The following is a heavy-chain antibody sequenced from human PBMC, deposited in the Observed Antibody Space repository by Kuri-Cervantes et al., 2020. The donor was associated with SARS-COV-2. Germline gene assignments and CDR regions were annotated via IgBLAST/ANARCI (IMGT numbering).Heavy chain of an antibody. CDR1: GGSFSGYY. Sequence: SETLSLTCAVYGGSFSGYYWSWIRQPPGKGLEWIGYIYYSGSTNYNPSLKSLVTISVDTSKNQFSLKLSSVTAADTAVYYCARTLHEFYCSSTSCYLHYFDYWGQGTLVTVSS. J-gene: IGHJ4*02. CDR2: IYYSGST. D-gene: IGHD2-2*01. V-gene: IGHV4-59*08. CDR3: ARTLHEFYCSSTSCYLHYFDY.